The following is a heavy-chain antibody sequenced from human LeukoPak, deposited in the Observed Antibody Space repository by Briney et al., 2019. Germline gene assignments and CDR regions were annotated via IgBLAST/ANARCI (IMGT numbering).Heavy chain of an antibody. J-gene: IGHJ6*03. V-gene: IGHV4-30-2*01. D-gene: IGHD4-11*01. CDR3: ARASNPQVYYYYMDV. CDR2: IYHSGST. Sequence: SETLSLTCAVSGGSIDVVNYYWSWFRQPPGKGLEWIGYIYHSGSTYYNPSLKSRVTISVDRSKNQFSLKLSSVTAADTAVYYCARASNPQVYYYYMDVWGKGTTVTVSS. CDR1: GGSIDVVNYY.